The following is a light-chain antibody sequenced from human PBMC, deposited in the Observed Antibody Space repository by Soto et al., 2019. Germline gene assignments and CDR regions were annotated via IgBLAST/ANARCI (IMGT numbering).Light chain of an antibody. Sequence: DIQMTQSPSSVSASVGDRVTITCRASQGMSSWLAWYQQKPGKAPKLLIYAVSSLHSGVPSRFSGSGSGTDFTLTISSLQPEDFATYYCQQANSFPITFGQGTRLEIK. J-gene: IGKJ5*01. CDR3: QQANSFPIT. CDR2: AVS. CDR1: QGMSSW. V-gene: IGKV1D-12*01.